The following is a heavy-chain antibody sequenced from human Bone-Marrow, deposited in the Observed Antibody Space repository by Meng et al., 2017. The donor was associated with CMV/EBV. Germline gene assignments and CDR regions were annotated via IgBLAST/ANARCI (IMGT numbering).Heavy chain of an antibody. CDR2: IYYSGST. Sequence: SETLSLTCTVSGGSISSGDYYWSWIRQPPGKGLEWIGYIYYSGSTYYNPSLKSRVTISVDTSKNQFSLKLSSVTAADTAVYYCARDPDYFYYYGMDVWGQGTTVTVSS. CDR1: GGSISSGDYY. J-gene: IGHJ6*02. CDR3: ARDPDYFYYYGMDV. D-gene: IGHD2/OR15-2a*01. V-gene: IGHV4-30-4*08.